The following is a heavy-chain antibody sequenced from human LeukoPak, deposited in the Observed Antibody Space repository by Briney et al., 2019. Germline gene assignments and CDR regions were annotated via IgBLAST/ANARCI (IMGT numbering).Heavy chain of an antibody. J-gene: IGHJ5*02. CDR3: ARGSRQAVAGRSNWFDP. CDR1: GYTFTSYD. V-gene: IGHV1-8*01. D-gene: IGHD6-19*01. CDR2: MNPNSGNT. Sequence: ASVKVSCKASGYTFTSYDINWVRQATGQGLEWMGWMNPNSGNTGYAQKFQGRITMTRNTSISTAYMELSSLTSEDTAVYYCARGSRQAVAGRSNWFDPWGQGTLVTVSS.